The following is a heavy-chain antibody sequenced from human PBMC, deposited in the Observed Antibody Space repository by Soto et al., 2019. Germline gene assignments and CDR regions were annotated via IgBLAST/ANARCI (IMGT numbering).Heavy chain of an antibody. V-gene: IGHV3-23*01. CDR2: ISGTGEKT. CDR3: AKGGTAYCSGGTCYHPFDY. D-gene: IGHD2-15*01. CDR1: GFTFTNYA. Sequence: EVQLLESGGGLVQPGGSLRLSCAASGFTFTNYAMHWVRQTPGKGLEWVSTISGTGEKTFYADAVKGRFTISRDNSKSTLFVQMNSLEAEDTVVYYCAKGGTAYCSGGTCYHPFDYWGQGTLVTVSS. J-gene: IGHJ4*02.